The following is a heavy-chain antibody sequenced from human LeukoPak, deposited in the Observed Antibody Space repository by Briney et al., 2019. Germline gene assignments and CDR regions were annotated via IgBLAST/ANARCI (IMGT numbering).Heavy chain of an antibody. CDR1: GGSISCGDYY. Sequence: SETLSLTCTVSGGSISCGDYYWSWIRQPPGKGLEWIGFIHNSGSTKYNPSLMSRVTISVDTSKNQFSLKLSSVTAAETAVYYCARGGASSIPFDPWGQGTLVTVSS. V-gene: IGHV4-61*08. CDR2: IHNSGST. J-gene: IGHJ5*02. CDR3: ARGGASSIPFDP. D-gene: IGHD2-2*01.